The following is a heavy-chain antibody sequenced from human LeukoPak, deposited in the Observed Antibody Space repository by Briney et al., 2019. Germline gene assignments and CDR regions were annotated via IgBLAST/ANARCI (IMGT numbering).Heavy chain of an antibody. CDR3: ARGTGSYYYGSGSYWPSYYFDY. D-gene: IGHD3-10*01. J-gene: IGHJ4*02. V-gene: IGHV4-59*01. Sequence: SETLSLTCTVSGGSISSYYWSWIRQPPGKGLEWIGYIYYSGSTNYNPSLKSRVTISVDTSKNQFSLKLSSVTAADTAVYYCARGTGSYYYGSGSYWPSYYFDYWGQGTLVTVSS. CDR1: GGSISSYY. CDR2: IYYSGST.